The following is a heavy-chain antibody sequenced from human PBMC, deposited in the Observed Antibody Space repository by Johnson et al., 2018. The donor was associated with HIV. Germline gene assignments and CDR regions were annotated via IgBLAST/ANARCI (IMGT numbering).Heavy chain of an antibody. J-gene: IGHJ3*02. D-gene: IGHD1-26*01. V-gene: IGHV3-7*01. CDR3: ARGRASWELYDAFEI. CDR1: GFTFSSYW. Sequence: EVQLVESGGGLVQPGGSLRLSCAASGFTFSSYWMSWVRQAPGKGLEWVANIKQDGSETYYVDSVKGRFTISRDNAKNSLNLQMNSLRAGDTAVYYCARGRASWELYDAFEIWGQGTMVIVSS. CDR2: IKQDGSET.